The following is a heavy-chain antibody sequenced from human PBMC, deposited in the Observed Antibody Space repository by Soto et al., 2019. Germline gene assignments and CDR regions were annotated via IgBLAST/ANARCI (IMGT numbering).Heavy chain of an antibody. D-gene: IGHD6-19*01. V-gene: IGHV1-18*04. CDR1: GYTFTSYG. J-gene: IGHJ4*02. CDR3: GKERRGRGWFVCNY. Sequence: GASVKVSFKASGYTFTSYGINWVRQAPGQGLEWMGWISPYKGNTNYAQKLQGRVTMTTDTSTSTAYMELRSLRSDDTAVYYCGKERRGRGWFVCNYWGQGIVVTVSS. CDR2: ISPYKGNT.